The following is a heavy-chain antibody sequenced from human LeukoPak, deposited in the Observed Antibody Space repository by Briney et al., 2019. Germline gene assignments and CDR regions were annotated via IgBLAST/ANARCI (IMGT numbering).Heavy chain of an antibody. CDR1: GGSISSYY. V-gene: IGHV4-59*01. J-gene: IGHJ6*02. D-gene: IGHD6-6*01. Sequence: PSETLSLTCTVSGGSISSYYWSWIRQPPGKGLEWIGHIYYSGSTNYNPSLKSRVTISVDTSKNQFSLKLSSVTAADTAVYYCAGTRPSYYYYYGMDVWGQGTTVTVSS. CDR3: AGTRPSYYYYYGMDV. CDR2: IYYSGST.